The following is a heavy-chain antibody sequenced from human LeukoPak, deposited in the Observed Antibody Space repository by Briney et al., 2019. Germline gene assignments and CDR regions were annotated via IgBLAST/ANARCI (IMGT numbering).Heavy chain of an antibody. J-gene: IGHJ4*02. D-gene: IGHD3-3*01. CDR2: IRYDGSNK. Sequence: GGSLRLSCAASGFTFSSYGMHWVRQAPGKGLEWVAFIRYDGSNKYYADSVKGRFTISRDNSKNTLYLQMNSLRAEDTAVYYCVKDPRVVIMRSRPPDYWGQGTLVTVSS. CDR3: VKDPRVVIMRSRPPDY. CDR1: GFTFSSYG. V-gene: IGHV3-30*02.